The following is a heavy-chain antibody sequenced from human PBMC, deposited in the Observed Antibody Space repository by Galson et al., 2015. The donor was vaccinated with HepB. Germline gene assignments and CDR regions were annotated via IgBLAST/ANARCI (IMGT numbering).Heavy chain of an antibody. V-gene: IGHV3-33*01. D-gene: IGHD3-10*01. J-gene: IGHJ4*02. Sequence: CATSGFVFKKFGMHWVRQAPGEGLEWLAVMWHDGKWKQYSESMEGRFTISKDKSGNTMFLQQDSLRVEDTGIYYCARDPGKDEAIDYWGQGTLVTV. CDR3: ARDPGKDEAIDY. CDR1: GFVFKKFG. CDR2: MWHDGKWK.